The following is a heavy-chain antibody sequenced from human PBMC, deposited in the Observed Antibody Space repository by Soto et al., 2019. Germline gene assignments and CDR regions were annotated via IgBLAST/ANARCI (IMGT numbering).Heavy chain of an antibody. Sequence: SETLSLTCTVSGDSISKSGHYWGWIRQPPGKALEWIGGIDHRGSTLYNPSLKSRVTVSVDTSKNQFSLKLTSVTAADTAVYYCAKVVVGATSHSDFDSWGQGTLVTVSS. CDR2: IDHRGST. CDR1: GDSISKSGHY. V-gene: IGHV4-39*01. CDR3: AKVVVGATSHSDFDS. D-gene: IGHD2-15*01. J-gene: IGHJ4*02.